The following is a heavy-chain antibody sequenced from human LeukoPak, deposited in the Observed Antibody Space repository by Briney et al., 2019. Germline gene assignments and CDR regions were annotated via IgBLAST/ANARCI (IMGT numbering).Heavy chain of an antibody. CDR2: MYYIVRT. D-gene: IGHD6-6*01. Sequence: SPQTLSLTCTVSAGSISSSTYYCGWLRQPPGKGLEWVGFMYYIVRTNYNPSPKRRVTISGDTSKNQFSRKLSAGAAADTAGYYVAGYSSSSGWFDPWGQGALVTVSS. V-gene: IGHV4-39*01. CDR1: AGSISSSTYY. J-gene: IGHJ5*02. CDR3: AGYSSSSGWFDP.